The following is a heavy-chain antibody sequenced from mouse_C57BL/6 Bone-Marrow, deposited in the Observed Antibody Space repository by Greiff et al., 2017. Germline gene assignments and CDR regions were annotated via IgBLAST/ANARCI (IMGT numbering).Heavy chain of an antibody. V-gene: IGHV1-59*01. CDR2: IDPSDSYT. D-gene: IGHD2-2*01. Sequence: QVQLQQPGAELVRPGTSVKLSCKASGYTFTSYWMHWVKQRPGQGLEWIGVIDPSDSYTNYNQKFKGKATLTVDTSSSTAYMQLSSLTSEDSAVYYGARDYGYEAGFAYWGQGTLVTVSA. CDR1: GYTFTSYW. J-gene: IGHJ3*01. CDR3: ARDYGYEAGFAY.